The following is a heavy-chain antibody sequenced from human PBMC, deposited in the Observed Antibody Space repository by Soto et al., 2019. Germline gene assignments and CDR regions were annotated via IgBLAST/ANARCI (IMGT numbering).Heavy chain of an antibody. Sequence: GESLKISCEGSGYSFSSFWISWVRQMPGKGLEWVGRIDPSDSYINYSPSFQGRVTISADKSSSTAYLQWSSLEASDTGIYYCARGGSAVVAAIFGVDVWGQGTTVTVSS. J-gene: IGHJ6*02. V-gene: IGHV5-10-1*01. CDR1: GYSFSSFW. CDR2: IDPSDSYI. D-gene: IGHD2-15*01. CDR3: ARGGSAVVAAIFGVDV.